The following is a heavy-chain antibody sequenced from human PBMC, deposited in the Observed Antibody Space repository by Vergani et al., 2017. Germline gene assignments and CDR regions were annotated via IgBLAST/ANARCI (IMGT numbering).Heavy chain of an antibody. V-gene: IGHV4-31*03. J-gene: IGHJ3*02. CDR2: IYYSGST. D-gene: IGHD2-2*02. CDR1: CGSISSGGYY. Sequence: QVQLQESGPGLVKPSQTLSLTCTVSCGSISSGGYYWSWIRQHPGKGLEWIGYIYYSGSTYYNPSLKSRVTISVDTSKNQFALKLSSVTAADTAVYYCARAWRVPAAKPAARPPTAFDIWGQGTMVTVSS. CDR3: ARAWRVPAAKPAARPPTAFDI.